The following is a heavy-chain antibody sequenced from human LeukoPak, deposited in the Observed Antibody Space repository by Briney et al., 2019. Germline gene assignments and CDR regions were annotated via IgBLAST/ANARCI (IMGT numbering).Heavy chain of an antibody. Sequence: SETLSLTCSVSGGSISSYYWSWIRQPPGKGLEWIGYIYTSGSTNYNPSLKSRVPISVDTSKNQFSLKLSPVTGPDTAVYYCARGGQQLVLGFDYWGQGTLVTVSS. CDR2: IYTSGST. D-gene: IGHD6-13*01. V-gene: IGHV4-4*09. CDR1: GGSISSYY. CDR3: ARGGQQLVLGFDY. J-gene: IGHJ4*02.